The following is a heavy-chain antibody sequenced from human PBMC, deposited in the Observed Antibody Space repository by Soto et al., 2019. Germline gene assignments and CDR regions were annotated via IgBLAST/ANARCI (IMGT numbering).Heavy chain of an antibody. CDR3: ARWVGGSMYDNSGKYDS. D-gene: IGHD3-22*01. Sequence: QVQLVESGGGVVQPGRSLRLTCAASGFTFSSNGMHWVRQAPGKGLEWVALVAYDGSKTYYGDSVTGRFTISRDNIENTLYLQMNSLRAEDTAVYYCARWVGGSMYDNSGKYDSWGQGTLVTVSS. CDR1: GFTFSSNG. CDR2: VAYDGSKT. V-gene: IGHV3-30*03. J-gene: IGHJ5*01.